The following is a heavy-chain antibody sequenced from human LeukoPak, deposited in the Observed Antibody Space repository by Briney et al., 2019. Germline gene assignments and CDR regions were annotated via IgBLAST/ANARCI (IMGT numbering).Heavy chain of an antibody. CDR2: ISSSSSYI. D-gene: IGHD5-24*01. J-gene: IGHJ3*02. V-gene: IGHV3-21*01. CDR1: GFTFSSYE. Sequence: GGSLRLSCAASGFTFSSYEMNWVRQAPGKGLEWVSSISSSSSYIYYADSVKSRFTISRGNAKNSLYLQMNSLRAEDTAVYYCAKMATIGLGAFDIWGQGTMVTVSS. CDR3: AKMATIGLGAFDI.